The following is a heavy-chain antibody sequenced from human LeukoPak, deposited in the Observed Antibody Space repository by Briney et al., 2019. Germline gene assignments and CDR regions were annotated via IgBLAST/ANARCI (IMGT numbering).Heavy chain of an antibody. J-gene: IGHJ4*02. CDR3: AKPTYYYGSGSYFDY. CDR1: GFTFSSYA. Sequence: PGGSLRLSCSASGFTFSSYAMHWVRQAPGKGLEYVSAISSNGGSTYYADSVKGRFTTSRDNSKNTLYLQMSSLRAEDTAVYYCAKPTYYYGSGSYFDYWGQGTLVTVSS. D-gene: IGHD3-10*01. CDR2: ISSNGGST. V-gene: IGHV3-64D*06.